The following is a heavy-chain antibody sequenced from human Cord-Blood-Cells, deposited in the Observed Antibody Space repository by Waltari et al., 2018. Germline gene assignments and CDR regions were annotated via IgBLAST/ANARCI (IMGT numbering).Heavy chain of an antibody. CDR2: IYYSGST. CDR3: ARLALTGAYYFDY. V-gene: IGHV4-39*01. Sequence: QLQLQESGPGLVKPSETLSLTCPVSGGSISSSSYYWGWIREPPGTGLEWIGSIYYSGSTYYNPSLKSRVTISVDTSKNQFSLKLSSVTAADTAVYYCARLALTGAYYFDYWGQGTLVTVSS. D-gene: IGHD7-27*01. CDR1: GGSISSSSYY. J-gene: IGHJ4*02.